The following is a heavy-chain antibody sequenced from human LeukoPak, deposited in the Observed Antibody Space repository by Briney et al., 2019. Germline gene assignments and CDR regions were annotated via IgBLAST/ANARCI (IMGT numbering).Heavy chain of an antibody. Sequence: SVKVSCKASGGTFSSYAISWVRQAPGQGLECMGGIIPIFGTANYAQKFQGRVTITADESTSTAYMELSSLRSEDTAVYYCAIPATLSEYYFDYWGQGTLVTVSS. D-gene: IGHD2-2*01. J-gene: IGHJ4*02. CDR3: AIPATLSEYYFDY. V-gene: IGHV1-69*01. CDR1: GGTFSSYA. CDR2: IIPIFGTA.